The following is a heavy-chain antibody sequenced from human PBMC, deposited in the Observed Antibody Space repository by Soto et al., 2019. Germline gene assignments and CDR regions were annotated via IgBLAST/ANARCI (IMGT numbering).Heavy chain of an antibody. J-gene: IGHJ4*02. Sequence: GGSLRLSCAASGFTFDDYTMHWVRQAPGKGLEWVSLISWDGGSTYYADSVKGRFTISRDNSKNSLYLQMNSLRTEDTALYYCAAGAGPFDYWGQGTLVTVSS. D-gene: IGHD1-26*01. CDR2: ISWDGGST. CDR1: GFTFDDYT. CDR3: AAGAGPFDY. V-gene: IGHV3-43*01.